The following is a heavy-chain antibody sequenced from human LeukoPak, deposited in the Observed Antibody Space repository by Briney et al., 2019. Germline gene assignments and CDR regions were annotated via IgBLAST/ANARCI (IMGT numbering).Heavy chain of an antibody. CDR3: ATNSQTDRQLSHFYDSSGYRFDY. Sequence: ASVKVSCKASGYTFTSYGISWVRQAPGQGLEWMGWISAYNGNTNYAQKLQGRVTMTTDTSTSTAYMELRSLRSEDTAVYYCATNSQTDRQLSHFYDSSGYRFDYWGQGTLVTVSS. CDR2: ISAYNGNT. V-gene: IGHV1-18*01. D-gene: IGHD3-22*01. J-gene: IGHJ4*02. CDR1: GYTFTSYG.